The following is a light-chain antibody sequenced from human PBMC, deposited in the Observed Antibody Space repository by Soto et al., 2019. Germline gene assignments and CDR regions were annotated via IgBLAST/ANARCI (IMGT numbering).Light chain of an antibody. V-gene: IGKV4-1*01. CDR1: QSVLYSSNNKDC. J-gene: IGKJ1*01. Sequence: DIVMTQSPDSLAVSLGERATINCKSSQSVLYSSNNKDCLSWYQQKPGQPPKLLLYWASTREFGVPDRFSGSGSGTDFTLTISSLQTEDVAVYYCQQYYTPPRTFGHGTKVDIK. CDR2: WAS. CDR3: QQYYTPPRT.